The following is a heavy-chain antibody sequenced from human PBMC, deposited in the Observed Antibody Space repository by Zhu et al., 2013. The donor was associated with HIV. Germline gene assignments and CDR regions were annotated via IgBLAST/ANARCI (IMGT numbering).Heavy chain of an antibody. D-gene: IGHD4-4*01. V-gene: IGHV1-18*01. J-gene: IGHJ2*01. CDR3: ARRAPGVTPIQRKDWYFDL. Sequence: QVQLVQSGAEVKKPGSSVRVSCKASGRTFSSQGVSWVRQAPGQGLEWLGWISAYNGYTNYAQRIQGRVTMTTDTSTSTVYMELSGLRSEDTAVYYCARRAPGVTPIQRKDWYFDLWGRGTLVTVSS. CDR1: GRTFSSQG. CDR2: ISAYNGYT.